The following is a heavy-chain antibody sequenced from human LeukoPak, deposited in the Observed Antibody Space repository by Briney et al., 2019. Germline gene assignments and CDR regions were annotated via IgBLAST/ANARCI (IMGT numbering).Heavy chain of an antibody. D-gene: IGHD3-10*01. CDR1: GFTFSSYS. Sequence: GGSLRLSCAASGFTFSSYSMNWVRQAPGKGLEWVSYISSSSSTIYYADSVKGRFTISRDNAKNSLYLQINSLRAEDTAVYYRARVEPLRGRNTVDYWGQGTLVTVSS. CDR3: ARVEPLRGRNTVDY. V-gene: IGHV3-48*04. J-gene: IGHJ4*02. CDR2: ISSSSSTI.